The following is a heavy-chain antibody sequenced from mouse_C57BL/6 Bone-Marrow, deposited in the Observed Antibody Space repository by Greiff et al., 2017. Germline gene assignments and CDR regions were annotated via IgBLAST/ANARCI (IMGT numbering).Heavy chain of an antibody. CDR3: AIYYGNQRYFDV. Sequence: QVQLKQSGAELARPGASVKLSCKASGYTFTSYGISWVKQRTGQGLEWIGEIYPRRGNTYYNEKFKGKATLTADKSSSTAYMELRSLTSEDSAVYFCAIYYGNQRYFDVWGTGTTVTGSS. D-gene: IGHD2-1*01. J-gene: IGHJ1*03. CDR2: IYPRRGNT. CDR1: GYTFTSYG. V-gene: IGHV1-81*01.